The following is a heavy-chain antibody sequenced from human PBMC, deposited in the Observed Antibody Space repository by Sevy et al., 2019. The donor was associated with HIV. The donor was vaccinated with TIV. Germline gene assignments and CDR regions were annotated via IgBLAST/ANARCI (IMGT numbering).Heavy chain of an antibody. CDR2: IYHSGYT. J-gene: IGHJ5*02. CDR1: GGSISSVNW. V-gene: IGHV4-4*02. D-gene: IGHD3-16*01. CDR3: ARGGETPRGFDP. Sequence: SETLSLTCAVSGGSISSVNWWHWVRQPPGKGLEWIGEIYHSGYTNYNPSLKSRVTISVDNSKNQLSLKLSFVTAADTAVYYCARGGETPRGFDPWGQGSLVTVSS.